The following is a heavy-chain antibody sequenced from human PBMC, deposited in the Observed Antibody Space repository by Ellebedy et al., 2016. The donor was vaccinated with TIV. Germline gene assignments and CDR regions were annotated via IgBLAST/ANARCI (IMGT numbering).Heavy chain of an antibody. CDR3: ARGYCSGGSCRGPGGY. CDR1: GFIVSSNY. CDR2: IYSGGST. Sequence: GGSLRLSCAASGFIVSSNYMSWVRQAPGKGLEWVSVIYSGGSTYYADSVKGRFTISRDNSKNTLYLQMDSLRAEDMAVYYCARGYCSGGSCRGPGGYWGQGTLVTVSS. D-gene: IGHD2-15*01. V-gene: IGHV3-53*05. J-gene: IGHJ4*02.